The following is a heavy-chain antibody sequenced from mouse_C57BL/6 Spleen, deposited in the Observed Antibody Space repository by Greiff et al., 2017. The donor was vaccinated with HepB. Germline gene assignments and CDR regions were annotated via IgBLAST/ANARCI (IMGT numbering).Heavy chain of an antibody. CDR3: ANPRITTVVACYAMDY. CDR1: GYTFTSYW. V-gene: IGHV1-53*01. D-gene: IGHD1-1*01. CDR2: INPSNGAT. Sequence: QVQLQQPGTELVKPGASVKLSCKASGYTFTSYWMHWVKQRPGQGLEWIGNINPSNGATNYNEKFKSKATLTVDKSSSTAYMQLSSLTSEDSADYYWANPRITTVVACYAMDYWGQGTSVTVSS. J-gene: IGHJ4*01.